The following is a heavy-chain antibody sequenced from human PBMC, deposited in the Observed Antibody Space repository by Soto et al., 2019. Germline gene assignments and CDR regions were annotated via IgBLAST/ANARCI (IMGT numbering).Heavy chain of an antibody. J-gene: IGHJ6*03. D-gene: IGHD2-15*01. CDR2: INSDGRVS. V-gene: IGHV3-74*02. CDR1: GFTFSNDW. CDR3: ARGDCVGGTCYSLAGSFYYYMDV. Sequence: EVQLVESGGGLVQPGGSLRLSCAASGFTFSNDWMYWVRQAPGKGLEWVSRINSDGRVSSYADSVKGRLTISRDNVKNTLYLQMDSLSAQDPAVYYCARGDCVGGTCYSLAGSFYYYMDVWGKGTTVTVFS.